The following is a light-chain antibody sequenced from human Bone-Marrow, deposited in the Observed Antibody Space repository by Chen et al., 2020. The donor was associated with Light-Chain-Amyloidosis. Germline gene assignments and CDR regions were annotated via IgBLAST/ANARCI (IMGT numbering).Light chain of an antibody. CDR2: ANN. CDR3: GTWDSSLSAVV. Sequence: QSVLTQPPSVSAAPGQKVTTSCSGSSSNIGNNDVYWYQQLPGTAPKLLIYANNKRPSGVPDRFSGSKSGTSATLGITGLQTGDEADYYCGTWDSSLSAVVFGGGTKLTVL. V-gene: IGLV1-51*01. CDR1: SSNIGNND. J-gene: IGLJ2*01.